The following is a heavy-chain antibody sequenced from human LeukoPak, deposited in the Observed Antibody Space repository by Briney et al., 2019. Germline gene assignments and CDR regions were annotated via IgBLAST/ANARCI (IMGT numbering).Heavy chain of an antibody. D-gene: IGHD5-12*01. V-gene: IGHV3-74*01. J-gene: IGHJ4*02. CDR3: AKSRGYSGYELIDY. Sequence: GGSLRLSCAASGFTFSSYWMYWVRQAPGKGLMWVSHINSDGSRTNYADSVKGRFTVARDNAKNTLYLQMNSLRAEDTAVYYCAKSRGYSGYELIDYWGQGTLVTVSS. CDR2: INSDGSRT. CDR1: GFTFSSYW.